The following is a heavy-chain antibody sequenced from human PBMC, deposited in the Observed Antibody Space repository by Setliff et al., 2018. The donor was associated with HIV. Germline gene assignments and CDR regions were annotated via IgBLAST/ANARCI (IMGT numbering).Heavy chain of an antibody. J-gene: IGHJ4*02. CDR2: INHSGST. CDR1: GGSLSGYH. CDR3: ARGGGYDRSGYYPFDY. V-gene: IGHV4-34*01. D-gene: IGHD3-22*01. Sequence: TSETLSLTCAVYGGSLSGYHWIWIRQSPEKGLEWIGEINHSGSTNYNSSLKSRVTMSVDTSKNQFSLKLSSVTAADTAVYYCARGGGYDRSGYYPFDYWGQGTPVTVSS.